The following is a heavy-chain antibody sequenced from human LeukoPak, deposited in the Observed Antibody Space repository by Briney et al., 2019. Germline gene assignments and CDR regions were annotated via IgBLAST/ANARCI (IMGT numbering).Heavy chain of an antibody. CDR2: IRYDGSNK. D-gene: IGHD2-8*01. Sequence: GGSLRLSCAASGFTFSSYGMHWVRQAPGTGLEWVGFIRYDGSNKYYADSVKGRFTISRDNSKNTLYLQMNSLRAEDTAEYYCAKDVSAAFDYWGQGTLVTVSS. V-gene: IGHV3-30*02. CDR3: AKDVSAAFDY. J-gene: IGHJ4*02. CDR1: GFTFSSYG.